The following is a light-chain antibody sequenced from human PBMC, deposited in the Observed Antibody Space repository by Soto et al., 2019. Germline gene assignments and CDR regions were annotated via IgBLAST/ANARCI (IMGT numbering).Light chain of an antibody. V-gene: IGLV2-14*03. CDR3: SSYTRSNTLV. CDR2: DVS. J-gene: IGLJ2*01. CDR1: SSDVGAYDY. Sequence: QSVLTQPASVSGSPGQSITISCTGTSSDVGAYDYVSWYQQHPGKAPKVMIYDVSDRPSGISSRFSGSKSGNTASLTISGLQAEDEADYYCSSYTRSNTLVFGGGIKLTVL.